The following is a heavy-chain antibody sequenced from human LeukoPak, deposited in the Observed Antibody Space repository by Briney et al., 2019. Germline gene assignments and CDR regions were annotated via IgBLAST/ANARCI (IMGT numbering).Heavy chain of an antibody. D-gene: IGHD3-22*01. J-gene: IGHJ4*02. CDR3: ARITYYYDSSGYYSYYFDY. V-gene: IGHV2-70*11. CDR1: GFSLSTSGMC. Sequence: SGPALVKPTQTLTLTCTFSGFSLSTSGMCVSWIRQPPGKALEWLSRIDWDDDKYYSTSLKTRLTIFKDTSKNQVVLTMTNMDPVDTATYYCARITYYYDSSGYYSYYFDYWGQGTLVTVSS. CDR2: IDWDDDK.